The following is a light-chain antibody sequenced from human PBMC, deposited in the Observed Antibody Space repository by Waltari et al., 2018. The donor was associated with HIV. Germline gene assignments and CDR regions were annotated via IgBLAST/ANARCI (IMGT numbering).Light chain of an antibody. J-gene: IGLJ2*01. CDR2: DND. V-gene: IGLV1-51*01. CDR1: TSNIGDNY. Sequence: QSVLTQPPSVSAAPGQKVTISCSGSTSNIGDNYVYWYQQLPGTAPKLLIDDNDKLPSGIPDRFSGSKSGTSATLGITGLQTGDEADYYCGTWDASLSAVVFGGGTKLTVL. CDR3: GTWDASLSAVV.